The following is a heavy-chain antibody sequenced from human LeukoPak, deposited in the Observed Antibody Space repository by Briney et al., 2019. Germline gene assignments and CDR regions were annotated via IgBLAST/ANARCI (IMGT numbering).Heavy chain of an antibody. D-gene: IGHD6-13*01. V-gene: IGHV1-2*02. Sequence: GASVKVSCKTSGHTFTGYYIHWVRQAPGQGLEWMGWINPTSGVTNYAQLFEGRVTMTTDTSTSTAYMELRSLRSDDTAVYYCARDSSRHYMDVWGKGTTVTVSS. CDR1: GHTFTGYY. CDR2: INPTSGVT. CDR3: ARDSSRHYMDV. J-gene: IGHJ6*03.